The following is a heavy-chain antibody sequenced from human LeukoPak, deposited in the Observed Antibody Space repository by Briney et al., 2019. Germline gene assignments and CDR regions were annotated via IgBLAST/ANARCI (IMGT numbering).Heavy chain of an antibody. J-gene: IGHJ4*02. Sequence: GGSLRLSCAASGFTFSSYGMHWVRQAPGKGLEWVAGIWYDGSNKYYADSVKGRFTISRDNSKNTLYLQMSSLRAEDTAVYYCARWACSFRRGYFDYWGQGTLVTVSS. CDR1: GFTFSSYG. V-gene: IGHV3-33*01. CDR3: ARWACSFRRGYFDY. D-gene: IGHD6-6*01. CDR2: IWYDGSNK.